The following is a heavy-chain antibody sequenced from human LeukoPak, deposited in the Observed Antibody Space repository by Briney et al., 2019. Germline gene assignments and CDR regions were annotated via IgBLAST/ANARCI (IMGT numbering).Heavy chain of an antibody. Sequence: PSETLSLTCTVSGGSISSYYWSWIRQPPGKGLEWIGYIYYSGSTNYNPSLKSRVTISVDTSKNQFSLKLSSVTAAYTAVYYCARDRASGPLDYWGQGTLVTVSS. CDR3: ARDRASGPLDY. CDR2: IYYSGST. CDR1: GGSISSYY. J-gene: IGHJ4*02. D-gene: IGHD2-15*01. V-gene: IGHV4-59*01.